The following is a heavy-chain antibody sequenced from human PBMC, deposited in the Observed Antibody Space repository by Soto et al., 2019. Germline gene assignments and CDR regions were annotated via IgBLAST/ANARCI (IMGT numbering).Heavy chain of an antibody. V-gene: IGHV1-24*01. CDR2: FDPEDGET. Sequence: ASVKVSCKVSGYTLTELSMHWVRQATGKGLEWMGGFDPEDGETIYAQKFQGRVTMTEDTSTDTAYMELSSLRSEDTAVYYCATPYYGSGSYLSQVDYWGQGTLVTVSS. CDR3: ATPYYGSGSYLSQVDY. CDR1: GYTLTELS. D-gene: IGHD3-10*01. J-gene: IGHJ4*02.